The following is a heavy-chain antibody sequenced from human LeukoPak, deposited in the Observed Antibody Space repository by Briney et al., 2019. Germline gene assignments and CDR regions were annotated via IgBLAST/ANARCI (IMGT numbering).Heavy chain of an antibody. CDR3: ARDVQRDYFDY. D-gene: IGHD1-1*01. J-gene: IGHJ4*02. Sequence: GGSLRLSCAASGFTFDDYGMSWVRQAPGKGLEWVSGINWNGGSTGYADSVKGRFTISGDNAKNSLYLQMNSLRAEDTALYYCARDVQRDYFDYWGQGTLVTVSS. V-gene: IGHV3-20*04. CDR2: INWNGGST. CDR1: GFTFDDYG.